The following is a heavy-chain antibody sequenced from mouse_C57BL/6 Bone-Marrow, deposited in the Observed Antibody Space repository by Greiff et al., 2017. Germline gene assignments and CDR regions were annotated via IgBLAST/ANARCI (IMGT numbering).Heavy chain of an antibody. CDR3: ARDYDYHRYLDV. CDR2: ISDGGSYT. D-gene: IGHD2-4*01. V-gene: IGHV5-4*01. CDR1: GFTFSSYA. J-gene: IGHJ1*03. Sequence: EVKLVESGGGLVKPGGSLKLSCAASGFTFSSYAMSWVRQTPEKRLEWVATISDGGSYTYYPDNVKGRFTISRDNAKNNLYLQMSHLKSEDTAMYYCARDYDYHRYLDVWGTGTTVTVSA.